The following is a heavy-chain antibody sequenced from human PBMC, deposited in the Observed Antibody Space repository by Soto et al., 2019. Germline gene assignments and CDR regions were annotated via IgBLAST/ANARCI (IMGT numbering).Heavy chain of an antibody. Sequence: GASVKVSCKASGYTFTGYYMHWVRQAPGQGLEWMGWINPNSGGTNYAQKFQGRVTMTRDTSISTAYMEPSRLRSGDTAVYYCARDFFPILTGYYIAYYYGMDVWGQGTTVTVSS. CDR3: ARDFFPILTGYYIAYYYGMDV. D-gene: IGHD3-9*01. J-gene: IGHJ6*02. V-gene: IGHV1-2*02. CDR1: GYTFTGYY. CDR2: INPNSGGT.